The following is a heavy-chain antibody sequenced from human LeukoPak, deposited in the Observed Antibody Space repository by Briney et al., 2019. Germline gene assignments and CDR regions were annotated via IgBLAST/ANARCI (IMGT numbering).Heavy chain of an antibody. CDR3: AREDVDITVATSGAFDI. CDR1: GLTFNRFW. V-gene: IGHV3-74*01. CDR2: IISDGSST. D-gene: IGHD6-19*01. Sequence: PGGSLRLSCAAAGLTFNRFWMHWVRQAPGKGQVWVSRIISDGSSTNYADSVKGRFTISRDNAKNTLYLQMNSLRAEDTALYYCAREDVDITVATSGAFDIWGQGTMVTVSS. J-gene: IGHJ3*02.